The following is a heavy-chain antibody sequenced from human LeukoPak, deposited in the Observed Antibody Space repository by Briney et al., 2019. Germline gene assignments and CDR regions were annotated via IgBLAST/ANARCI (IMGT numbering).Heavy chain of an antibody. CDR2: IKQDASER. Sequence: GGSLRLSCVTSGFTFSNSWMAWVRQAPGKGPEWVANIKQDASERYHVDSVKGRFTISRDNAKNSLYLQMNSLRAEDSALYYCAKDTGGILDYWGQGTLVTVPS. CDR3: AKDTGGILDY. V-gene: IGHV3-7*01. D-gene: IGHD2-8*02. CDR1: GFTFSNSW. J-gene: IGHJ4*02.